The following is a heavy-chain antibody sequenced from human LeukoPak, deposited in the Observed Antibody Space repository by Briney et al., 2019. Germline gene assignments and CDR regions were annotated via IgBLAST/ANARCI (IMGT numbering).Heavy chain of an antibody. D-gene: IGHD5-24*01. J-gene: IGHJ4*02. V-gene: IGHV3-30*04. Sequence: GGSPRLSCAASGFTFSSYAMHWVRQAPGKGLEWVAVISYDGSNKYYADSVKGRFTISRDNSKNTLYLQMNSLRAEDTAVYYCARVGATMGYWDQGTLVTVSS. CDR2: ISYDGSNK. CDR1: GFTFSSYA. CDR3: ARVGATMGY.